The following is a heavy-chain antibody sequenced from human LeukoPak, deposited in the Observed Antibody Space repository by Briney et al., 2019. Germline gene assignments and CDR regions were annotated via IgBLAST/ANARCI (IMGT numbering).Heavy chain of an antibody. CDR2: ISSSSAYI. Sequence: GGSLRLSCAASGFTFSSYSMNWVRQAPGEGLEWVSSISSSSAYIYYADSVKGRFTISRDNAKNSLYLQMNSLRAEDTAVYYCARGTNGWFDPWGQGTLVTVSS. J-gene: IGHJ5*02. CDR1: GFTFSSYS. CDR3: ARGTNGWFDP. V-gene: IGHV3-21*01.